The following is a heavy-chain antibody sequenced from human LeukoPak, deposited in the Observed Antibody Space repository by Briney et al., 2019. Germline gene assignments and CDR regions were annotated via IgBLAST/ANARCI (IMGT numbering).Heavy chain of an antibody. J-gene: IGHJ4*02. Sequence: ASVKVSSKTSVDTFTSSVSTWGRQTPGQGLEWRWWISTYTGYTNYAQTLRGRVTVTAETSTTTPYIGRSILRASDTAVYICAKNSSRGYSYYWGQGTLVTVSS. CDR3: AKNSSRGYSYY. CDR2: ISTYTGYT. V-gene: IGHV1-18*01. D-gene: IGHD6-19*01. CDR1: VDTFTSSV.